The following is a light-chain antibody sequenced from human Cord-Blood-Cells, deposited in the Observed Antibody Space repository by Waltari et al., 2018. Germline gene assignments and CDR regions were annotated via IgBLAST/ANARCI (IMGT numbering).Light chain of an antibody. CDR1: SSNIRSDYA. V-gene: IGLV1-40*01. CDR3: QSYDSSLSDVV. CDR2: VKS. J-gene: IGLJ2*01. Sequence: HSVLSPLHSVSGAPGPSVTISCTASSSNIRSDYAVHSYQQLPGTAPKLLIYVKSNRPAGVPDPFSGSKSGTSASLAITGLQAEDEADYYCQSYDSSLSDVVFGGGTKLTVL.